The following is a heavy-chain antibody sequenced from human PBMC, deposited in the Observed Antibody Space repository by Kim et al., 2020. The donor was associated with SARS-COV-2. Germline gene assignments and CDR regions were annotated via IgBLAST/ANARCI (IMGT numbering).Heavy chain of an antibody. CDR1: GFTFSDAW. J-gene: IGHJ4*02. Sequence: GGSLRLSCAASGFTFSDAWMSWVRQAPGKGLEWLGRIKSQGSGRTTDYAAHVKGRFTISRDDSKKTLYLQINSLKIEDTAMYYCTAEKGPPRSCSEGICAVGVVFWAQGPLITASS. CDR2: IKSQGSGRTT. V-gene: IGHV3-15*01. D-gene: IGHD2-15*01. CDR3: TAEKGPPRSCSEGICAVGVVF.